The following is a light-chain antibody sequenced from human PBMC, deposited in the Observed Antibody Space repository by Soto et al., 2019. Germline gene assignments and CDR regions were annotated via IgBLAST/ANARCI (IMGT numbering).Light chain of an antibody. CDR2: GAS. V-gene: IGKV3-20*01. CDR1: QSVSSSY. Sequence: EIVLTQSPGTLSLSPGERATLSCRASQSVSSSYLAWYQQKPGQAPRLLIYGASSRATGIPDRFSGSGSGTDFTVTISRLEPEDCAVYYCQQYGSSPQTFGQGTKVEIK. J-gene: IGKJ1*01. CDR3: QQYGSSPQT.